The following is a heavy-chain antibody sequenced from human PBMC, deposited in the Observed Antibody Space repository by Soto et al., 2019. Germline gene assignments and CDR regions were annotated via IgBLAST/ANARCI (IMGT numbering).Heavy chain of an antibody. Sequence: EVQLVESGGGLVQPGGSLRLSCAASGFTFSSYSMNWFRQAPGKGLEWVSYISSSSTIYYADSVKGRFTISRDNAKNSLYLQMNSLRAEDTAVYYCAVVPAAHGHYGMDVWGQGTTVTVSS. D-gene: IGHD2-2*01. J-gene: IGHJ6*02. CDR3: AVVPAAHGHYGMDV. CDR2: ISSSSTI. CDR1: GFTFSSYS. V-gene: IGHV3-48*04.